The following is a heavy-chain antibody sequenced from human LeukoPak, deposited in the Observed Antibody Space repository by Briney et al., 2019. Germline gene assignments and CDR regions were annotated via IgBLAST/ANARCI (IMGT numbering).Heavy chain of an antibody. CDR2: ISSSSRTI. V-gene: IGHV3-48*02. D-gene: IGHD3-10*01. CDR3: ARVAAYFGDALDP. Sequence: PGGSLRLSCAASGFAFSSYGMNWVRLAPGKGLEWVSYISSSSRTIYYADSVTGRFTISRDNAKSSLYLQMNSLRDEDTAVYYCARVAAYFGDALDPWGQGTLVTVSS. CDR1: GFAFSSYG. J-gene: IGHJ5*02.